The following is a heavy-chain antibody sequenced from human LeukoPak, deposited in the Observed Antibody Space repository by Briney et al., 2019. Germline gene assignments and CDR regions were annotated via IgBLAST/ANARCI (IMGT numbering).Heavy chain of an antibody. CDR2: ISYDGSNK. J-gene: IGHJ4*02. V-gene: IGHV3-30-3*01. CDR3: ASETADSSGYYYHYFDY. D-gene: IGHD3-22*01. CDR1: GFTFSSYA. Sequence: GGSLRLSCAASGFTFSSYAMHWVSQAPGKGLEWVAVISYDGSNKYYADSVKGRFTISRDNSKNTLYLQMNSLRAEDTAVYYCASETADSSGYYYHYFDYWGQGTLVTVSS.